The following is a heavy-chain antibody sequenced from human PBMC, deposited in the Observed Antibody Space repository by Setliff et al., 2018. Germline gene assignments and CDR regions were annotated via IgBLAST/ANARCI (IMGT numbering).Heavy chain of an antibody. CDR3: SRLVRFCTASTCQGASASEH. CDR2: IFPKTGNT. CDR1: GYTFTESI. Sequence: ASVKVSCKASGYTFTESIVTWVRLAPGQGLEWMGWIFPKTGNTNYAHKLQGRVTMTTDTSTGTAYMDLRSLRSDDTAVYYCSRLVRFCTASTCQGASASEHWGQGTLVTVSS. J-gene: IGHJ4*02. D-gene: IGHD2-8*02. V-gene: IGHV1-18*01.